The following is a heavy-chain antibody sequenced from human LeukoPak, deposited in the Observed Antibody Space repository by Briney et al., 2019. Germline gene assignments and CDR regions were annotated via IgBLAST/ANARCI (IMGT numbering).Heavy chain of an antibody. CDR3: ARDIFDY. V-gene: IGHV3-21*01. Sequence: GGSLILFSSDGAVTFFTYSRNYFLQAPGKGLEWVSSISSSSSYIFYADSVKGRFTISRDNAKNSLYLQMNSLRAEDTAFYYCARDIFDYWGQGTLVTAST. CDR1: AVTFFTYS. CDR2: ISSSSSYI. J-gene: IGHJ4*02.